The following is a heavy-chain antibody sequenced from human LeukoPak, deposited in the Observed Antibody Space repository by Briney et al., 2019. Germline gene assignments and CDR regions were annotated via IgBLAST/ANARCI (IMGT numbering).Heavy chain of an antibody. J-gene: IGHJ4*02. CDR1: GGSISSYY. CDR3: ARGEVATITPYFDY. D-gene: IGHD5-24*01. V-gene: IGHV4-59*01. CDR2: IYYSGST. Sequence: SETLSLTCTVSGGSISSYYWSWIRQPPGKGLEWVGYIYYSGSTNYNPSLKSRVTISVDTSKNQFSLKLSSVTAADTAVYYCARGEVATITPYFDYWGQGALVTVSS.